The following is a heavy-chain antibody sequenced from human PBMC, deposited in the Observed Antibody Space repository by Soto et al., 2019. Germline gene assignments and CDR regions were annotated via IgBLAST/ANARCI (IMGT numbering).Heavy chain of an antibody. J-gene: IGHJ3*02. V-gene: IGHV4-59*01. CDR2: IYYSGST. CDR1: GGSISSYY. Sequence: SETLSLPCTVAGGSISSYYWSWILQPPGQGLEWIGYIYYSGSTNYNPSVKSLFTISVDTSKNQFSLKLSSVTAADTAVYYCARRGTYGVTRLGDDAFDIWGQGTMVTVS. D-gene: IGHD3-16*01. CDR3: ARRGTYGVTRLGDDAFDI.